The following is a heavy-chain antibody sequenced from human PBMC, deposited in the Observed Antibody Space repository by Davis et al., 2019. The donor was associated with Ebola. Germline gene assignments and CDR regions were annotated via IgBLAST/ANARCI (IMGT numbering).Heavy chain of an antibody. V-gene: IGHV4-34*01. Sequence: PSETLSLTCAVSGGSFTGYYWSWIRQPPGKGLEWIGEINHSESTNYNPSLKSRVTISLDTSKNQFSLILSSVTAADTAVYYCAGIRGQWLEDWGQGTLVTVSS. CDR1: GGSFTGYY. CDR2: INHSEST. J-gene: IGHJ4*02. CDR3: AGIRGQWLED. D-gene: IGHD6-19*01.